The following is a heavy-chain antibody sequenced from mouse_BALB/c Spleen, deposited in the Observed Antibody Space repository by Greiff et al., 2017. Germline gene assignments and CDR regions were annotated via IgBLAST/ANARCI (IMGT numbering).Heavy chain of an antibody. Sequence: VQLQQSGAELVKPGASVKLSCTASGFNIKDTYMHWVRQRPEQGLEWIGRIDPANGNTKYDPKFQGKATITADTSSNTAYLQLSSLTSEDTAVYYCARSPLTFYYAMDYWGQGTSVTVSS. CDR2: IDPANGNT. J-gene: IGHJ4*01. CDR3: ARSPLTFYYAMDY. CDR1: GFNIKDTY. V-gene: IGHV14-3*02. D-gene: IGHD4-1*01.